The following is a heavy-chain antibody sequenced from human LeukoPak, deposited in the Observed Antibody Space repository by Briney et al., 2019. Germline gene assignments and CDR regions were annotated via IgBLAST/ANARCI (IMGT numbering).Heavy chain of an antibody. Sequence: GGSLRLSCAASGLTFSSYNMNWVRQAPGKGLEWVSSISTSSSYIYYADSVKGRFTISRDNAKNSLYLQMNSLRAEDTAVYYCARDLGERADYWGQGTLVTVSS. V-gene: IGHV3-21*01. D-gene: IGHD3-16*01. CDR1: GLTFSSYN. J-gene: IGHJ4*02. CDR3: ARDLGERADY. CDR2: ISTSSSYI.